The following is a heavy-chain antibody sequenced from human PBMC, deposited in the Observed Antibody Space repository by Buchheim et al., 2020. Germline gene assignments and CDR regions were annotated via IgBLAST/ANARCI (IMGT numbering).Heavy chain of an antibody. D-gene: IGHD6-13*01. CDR3: VGGSWFPDY. V-gene: IGHV3-7*01. CDR1: GFALSSYF. J-gene: IGHJ4*02. CDR2: INKDGSEE. Sequence: EVQVVESGGGLVQPGGSLRLSCAVSGFALSSYFMRWVRQAPEKGLEWVAKINKDGSEEYYLDSVKGRFAISRDNAKNSLYLQRNSLIVEDTAIYYCVGGSWFPDYWGQRTL.